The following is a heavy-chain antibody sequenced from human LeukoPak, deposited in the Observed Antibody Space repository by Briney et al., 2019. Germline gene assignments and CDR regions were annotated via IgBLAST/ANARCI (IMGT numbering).Heavy chain of an antibody. Sequence: SETLSLTCAVYGGSFSGYYWSWIRQPPGKGLEWIGEINHSGSTNYNPSLKSRVTISVDTSKNQFSLKLSSVTAADTAVYYCARDQRHSSSFKSKYGMDVWGQGTTVTVSS. V-gene: IGHV4-34*01. J-gene: IGHJ6*02. D-gene: IGHD6-13*01. CDR3: ARDQRHSSSFKSKYGMDV. CDR2: INHSGST. CDR1: GGSFSGYY.